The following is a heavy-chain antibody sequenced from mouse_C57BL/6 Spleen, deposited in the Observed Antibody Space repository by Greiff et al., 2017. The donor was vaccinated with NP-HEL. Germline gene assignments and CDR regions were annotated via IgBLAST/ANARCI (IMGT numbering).Heavy chain of an antibody. D-gene: IGHD1-1*01. CDR1: GYTFTSYW. CDR3: ARRVYYYDDWYFDV. V-gene: IGHV1-69*01. CDR2: IDPSDSYT. J-gene: IGHJ1*03. Sequence: QVHVKQPGAELVMPGASVKLSCKASGYTFTSYWMHWVKQRPGQGLEWIGEIDPSDSYTNYNQKFKGKSTLTVDKSSSTAYMQLSSLTSEDSAVYYCARRVYYYDDWYFDVWGTGTTVTVSS.